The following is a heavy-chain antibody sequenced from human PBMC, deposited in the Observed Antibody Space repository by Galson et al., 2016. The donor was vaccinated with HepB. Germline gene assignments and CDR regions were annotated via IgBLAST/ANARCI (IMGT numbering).Heavy chain of an antibody. CDR2: IIPMFDKA. D-gene: IGHD4-17*01. CDR3: ARGGYGDYLDY. J-gene: IGHJ4*02. Sequence: SVKVSCKASGGTFSSYVITWVRQAPGHGPEWMGEIIPMFDKANYAQKFQGRVTITADKSTSTAYMELRSLRSEDTAVYYCARGGYGDYLDYWGQGTLVTVSS. CDR1: GGTFSSYV. V-gene: IGHV1-69*06.